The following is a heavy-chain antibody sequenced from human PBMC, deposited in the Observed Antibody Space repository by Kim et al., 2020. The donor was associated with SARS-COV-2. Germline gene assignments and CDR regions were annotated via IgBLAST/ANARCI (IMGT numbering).Heavy chain of an antibody. J-gene: IGHJ3*02. CDR3: AKDTLELPRGAFDI. V-gene: IGHV3-9*01. D-gene: IGHD1-7*01. Sequence: ADSVKGRFTISRDNAKNSLYLQMNSLRAEDKALYYCAKDTLELPRGAFDIWGQGTMVTVSS.